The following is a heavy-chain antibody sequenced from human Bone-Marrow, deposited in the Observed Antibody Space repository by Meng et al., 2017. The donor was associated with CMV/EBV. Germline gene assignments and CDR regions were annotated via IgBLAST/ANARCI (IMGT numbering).Heavy chain of an antibody. CDR3: ARVGSLFSSSSDYWFDP. J-gene: IGHJ5*02. V-gene: IGHV4-31*03. CDR2: IYYSGST. CDR1: GGSISSGGYY. Sequence: LRLSCTVSGGSISSGGYYWSWIRQHSGKGLEWIGYIYYSGSTYYNPSLKSRVTISVDTSKNQFSLKLSSVTAADTAVYYCARVGSLFSSSSDYWFDPWGQGTLVTVSS. D-gene: IGHD6-6*01.